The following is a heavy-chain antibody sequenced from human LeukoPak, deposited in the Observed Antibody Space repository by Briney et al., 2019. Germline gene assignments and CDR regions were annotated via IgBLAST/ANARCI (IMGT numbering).Heavy chain of an antibody. Sequence: GGSLRLSCAASGFTFSSYGMSWVRQAPGKGLGWVSAISGSGGSTYYADSVKGRFTISRDNSKNTLYLQMNSLRAEDTAVYYCAPDIVVVEPSGFDIWGQGTMVTVSS. V-gene: IGHV3-23*01. J-gene: IGHJ3*02. CDR1: GFTFSSYG. D-gene: IGHD2-15*01. CDR2: ISGSGGST. CDR3: APDIVVVEPSGFDI.